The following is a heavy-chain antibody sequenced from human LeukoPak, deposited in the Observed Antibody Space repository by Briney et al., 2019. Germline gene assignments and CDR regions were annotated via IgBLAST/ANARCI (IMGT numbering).Heavy chain of an antibody. Sequence: GRSLRLSCAASGFTFSSYAMHWVRQAPGKGLEWVAVISSDGNNKYYADSVKGRFTISRDNSKNTLYLQMNSLGAEDTAVYYRARDEYLWVVIQLGLFDYWGQGTLVTVSS. V-gene: IGHV3-30-3*01. CDR3: ARDEYLWVVIQLGLFDY. D-gene: IGHD2-2*01. CDR2: ISSDGNNK. CDR1: GFTFSSYA. J-gene: IGHJ4*02.